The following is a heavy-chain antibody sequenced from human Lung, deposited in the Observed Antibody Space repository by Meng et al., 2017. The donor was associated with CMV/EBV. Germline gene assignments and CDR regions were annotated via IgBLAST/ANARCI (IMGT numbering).Heavy chain of an antibody. CDR2: NKSKTDGGTT. D-gene: IGHD3-10*01. Sequence: VGAGGSLVKPGGCICPPCGASGCSCSNDWRSWVRQAPRKGLEWVGRNKSKTDGGTTDYAAPVKGRFTISRDHSKNTLYLQMNSLKTEDTAVYYCTTGYGSGLWGQGTLVTVSS. CDR3: TTGYGSGL. V-gene: IGHV3-15*01. J-gene: IGHJ1*01. CDR1: GCSCSNDW.